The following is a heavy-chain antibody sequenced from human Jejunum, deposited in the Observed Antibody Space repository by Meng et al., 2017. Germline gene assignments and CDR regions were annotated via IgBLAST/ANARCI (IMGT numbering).Heavy chain of an antibody. CDR1: GFTFSSHT. J-gene: IGHJ1*01. D-gene: IGHD1-14*01. CDR3: AKLTTN. CDR2: ITVSTSNT. Sequence: GESLKISCAASGFTFSSHTLSWVRQAPGKGLEWVSSITVSTSNTYYADSVKGRFTISRDNSKNTLYLQMNSLRAEDTAVYYCAKLTTNWGHGTQVPGAS. V-gene: IGHV3-23*01.